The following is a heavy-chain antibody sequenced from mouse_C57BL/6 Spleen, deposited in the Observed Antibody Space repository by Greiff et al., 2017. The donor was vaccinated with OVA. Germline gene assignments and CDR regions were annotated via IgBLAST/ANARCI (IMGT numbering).Heavy chain of an antibody. J-gene: IGHJ2*01. Sequence: VKLMESGAELVKPGASVKISCKASGYAFSSYWMNWVKQRPGKGLEWIGQIYPGDGDTNYNGKFKGKATLTADKSSSTAYMQLSSLTSEDSAVYFCARIASLRVDYWGQGTTLTVSS. V-gene: IGHV1-80*01. D-gene: IGHD1-2*01. CDR1: GYAFSSYW. CDR2: IYPGDGDT. CDR3: ARIASLRVDY.